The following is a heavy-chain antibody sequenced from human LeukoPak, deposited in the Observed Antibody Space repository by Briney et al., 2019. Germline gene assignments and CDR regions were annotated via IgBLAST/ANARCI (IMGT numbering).Heavy chain of an antibody. Sequence: GGSLRLSCTVSGFTFDDYGMSWVRQAPGKGLEWVSAISGSGGSTYYADSVKGRFTISRDNSKNTLYLQMNSLRAEDTAVYYCAKDFHYYGSGSYPVFDYWGQGTLVTVSS. CDR3: AKDFHYYGSGSYPVFDY. D-gene: IGHD3-10*01. J-gene: IGHJ4*02. CDR1: GFTFDDYG. V-gene: IGHV3-23*01. CDR2: ISGSGGST.